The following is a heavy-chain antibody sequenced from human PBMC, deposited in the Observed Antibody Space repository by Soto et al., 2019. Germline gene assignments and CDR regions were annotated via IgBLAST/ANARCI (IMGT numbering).Heavy chain of an antibody. J-gene: IGHJ2*01. D-gene: IGHD2-21*02. Sequence: QLQLVQSGAEVKKPGSSVKVSCKASGGTFSSYAISWVRQAPGQGLEWMGGIIPIFGTANYAQKFQGRVTITADESTSTAYMELSSLRSEDTAVYYCARGPYCGGDCSTLGVFWYFDLWGRGTLVTVSS. CDR1: GGTFSSYA. V-gene: IGHV1-69*01. CDR2: IIPIFGTA. CDR3: ARGPYCGGDCSTLGVFWYFDL.